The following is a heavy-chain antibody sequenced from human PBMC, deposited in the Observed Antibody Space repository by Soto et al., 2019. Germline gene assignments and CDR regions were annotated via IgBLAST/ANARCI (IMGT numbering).Heavy chain of an antibody. CDR1: GFTFSYLG. J-gene: IGHJ4*02. CDR3: ARDRLGVSVTGGGFDS. V-gene: IGHV1-18*01. CDR2: ISPYNGNT. Sequence: GASVKVSCKASGFTFSYLGLSWVRQSPGQGLELMGWISPYNGNTNYAQKLQGRLTMTTDTSTSTAYMELRSLRSDAKAVYYCARDRLGVSVTGGGFDSWGQGTLVSVSS. D-gene: IGHD2-8*01.